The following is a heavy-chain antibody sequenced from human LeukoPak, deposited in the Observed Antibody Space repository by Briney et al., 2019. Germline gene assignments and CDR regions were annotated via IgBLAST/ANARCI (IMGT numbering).Heavy chain of an antibody. CDR1: GGSISSYY. D-gene: IGHD2-21*02. CDR3: ARVGDCGGDCSHFDY. Sequence: SETPSLTCTVSGGSISSYYWSWIRQPPGKGLEWIGYIYYSGSTNYNPSLKSRVTISVDTSKNQFSLKLSSVTAADTAVYYCARVGDCGGDCSHFDYWGQGTLVTVSS. V-gene: IGHV4-59*01. J-gene: IGHJ4*02. CDR2: IYYSGST.